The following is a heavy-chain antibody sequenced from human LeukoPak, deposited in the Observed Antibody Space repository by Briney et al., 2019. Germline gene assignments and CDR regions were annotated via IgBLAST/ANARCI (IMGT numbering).Heavy chain of an antibody. J-gene: IGHJ4*02. D-gene: IGHD4-17*01. CDR2: ISSSGSTI. V-gene: IGHV3-48*04. CDR3: ARGSSYGDYYFDY. Sequence: GGSLRLSCAASGFTFSSYWMNWARQAPGKGLEWVSYISSSGSTIYYADSVKGRFTISRDNAKNSLYLQMNSLRAEDTAVYYCARGSSYGDYYFDYWGQGTLVTVSS. CDR1: GFTFSSYW.